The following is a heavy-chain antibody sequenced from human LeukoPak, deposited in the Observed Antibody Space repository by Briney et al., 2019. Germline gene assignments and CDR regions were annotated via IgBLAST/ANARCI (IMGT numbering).Heavy chain of an antibody. CDR3: TRDWSYSFDY. CDR2: ISGSGSAM. V-gene: IGHV3-48*02. Sequence: GGSLRLSCAASGFTFSGYTMNWVRQAPGKGPEWVSHISGSGSAMYYADSVKGRFTISRDNAKNSLYLQMNSLRDEDTALYYCTRDWSYSFDYWGQGTLVTVSS. J-gene: IGHJ4*02. D-gene: IGHD3-10*01. CDR1: GFTFSGYT.